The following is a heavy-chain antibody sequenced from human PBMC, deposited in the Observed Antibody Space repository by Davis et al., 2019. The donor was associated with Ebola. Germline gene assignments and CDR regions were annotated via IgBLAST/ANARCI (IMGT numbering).Heavy chain of an antibody. V-gene: IGHV4-34*01. Sequence: MPSETLSLTCAVYGGSFSGYYWSWIRKPPGKGLEWIGEINHSGSTNYNPSLKSRVTISVDTSKNQFSLKLSSVTAADTAVYYCARARGISTWFDPWGQGTLVTVSS. CDR1: GGSFSGYY. J-gene: IGHJ5*02. CDR2: INHSGST. D-gene: IGHD3-3*01. CDR3: ARARGISTWFDP.